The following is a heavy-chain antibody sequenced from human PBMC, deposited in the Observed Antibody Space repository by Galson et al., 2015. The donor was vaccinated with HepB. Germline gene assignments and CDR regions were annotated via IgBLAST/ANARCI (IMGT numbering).Heavy chain of an antibody. V-gene: IGHV3-11*01. J-gene: IGHJ5*02. D-gene: IGHD6-6*01. CDR3: GRDRLGGDSSSFDR. CDR2: ISSSGSSI. Sequence: SLRLSCAASGFTFSGYYMSWVRQAPGKGLEWVSYISSSGSSIYYSVSVKGRFTIPRANAKISLYMQMNSLRDEAAAVYYCGRDRLGGDSSSFDRWGQGTLVTVSS. CDR1: GFTFSGYY.